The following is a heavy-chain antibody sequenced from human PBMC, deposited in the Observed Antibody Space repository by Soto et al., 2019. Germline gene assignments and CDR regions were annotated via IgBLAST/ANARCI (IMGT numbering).Heavy chain of an antibody. V-gene: IGHV4-4*02. CDR1: GVSIGSPNW. D-gene: IGHD2-8*01. CDR2: MWPSVGT. Sequence: SETLSLTCAVSGVSIGSPNWWTWVRQAPGKGLEWIGEMWPSVGTTYNPSLRNRVTISVDNSKNHLSLTLTSVTAADTAIYYCARCLHCSNGGRFDPWGQGALVTVSS. CDR3: ARCLHCSNGGRFDP. J-gene: IGHJ5*02.